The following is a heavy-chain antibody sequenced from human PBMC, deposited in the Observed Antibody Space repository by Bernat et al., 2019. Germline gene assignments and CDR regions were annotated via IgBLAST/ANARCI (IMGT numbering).Heavy chain of an antibody. J-gene: IGHJ4*02. CDR2: IYYSGST. D-gene: IGHD5-24*01. CDR1: GGSISSYY. V-gene: IGHV4-59*08. Sequence: QVQLQESGPGLVKPSETLSLTCTVSGGSISSYYWSWIRQPPGKGLEWIGYIYYSGSTNYNPSLKSRVTISVDTSKNQFSLKLSSVTAADTAVYCCARRGRDGYNSLFDSWGQGTLVTVSS. CDR3: ARRGRDGYNSLFDS.